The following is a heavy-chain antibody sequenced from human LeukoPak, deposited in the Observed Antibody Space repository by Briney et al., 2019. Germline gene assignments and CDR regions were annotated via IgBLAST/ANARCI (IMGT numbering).Heavy chain of an antibody. D-gene: IGHD6-6*01. Sequence: PGGSLRLSCAASGFTFSSYSMHWVRQAPGKGLEWVAVIWYDGSNKYYADSVKGRFTISRDNSKNTLYLQMNSLRAEDTAVYYCARESLRQTFDYWGQGTLVTVSS. CDR1: GFTFSSYS. J-gene: IGHJ4*02. V-gene: IGHV3-33*01. CDR2: IWYDGSNK. CDR3: ARESLRQTFDY.